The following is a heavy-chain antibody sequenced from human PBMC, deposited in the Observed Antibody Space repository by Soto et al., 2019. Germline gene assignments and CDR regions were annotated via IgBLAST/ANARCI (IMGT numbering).Heavy chain of an antibody. V-gene: IGHV1-8*02. CDR2: MNPSSGNT. Sequence: QVQLVQSGAEVKKPGASVKVSCTASGYTFTSYDIDWVRQAPGQGLEWMGWMNPSSGNTGFAPRFQGRFMMTRNTSTNTAYMELSSLSSEDTAVYYCARGVHLSSGFDFWGQGTPVTVSS. J-gene: IGHJ4*02. CDR3: ARGVHLSSGFDF. CDR1: GYTFTSYD. D-gene: IGHD6-19*01.